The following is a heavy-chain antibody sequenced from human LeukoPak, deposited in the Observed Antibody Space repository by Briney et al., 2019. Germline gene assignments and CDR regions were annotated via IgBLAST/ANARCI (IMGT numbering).Heavy chain of an antibody. D-gene: IGHD6-6*01. Sequence: PGGALRLSSADSGDTFSSYLMHWVCPAPRRGVVWVSRINIVGSSTSYAHSVKGRFTIARDNDKNTLYLQKNSLRAEDTAAYYCARAGIDSSSSSSLTYYYYYMDGWGKGTTVTVSS. CDR2: INIVGSST. J-gene: IGHJ6*03. CDR1: GDTFSSYL. CDR3: ARAGIDSSSSSSLTYYYYYMDG. V-gene: IGHV3-74*01.